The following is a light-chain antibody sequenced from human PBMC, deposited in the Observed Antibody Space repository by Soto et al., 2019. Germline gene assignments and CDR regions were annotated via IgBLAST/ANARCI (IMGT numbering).Light chain of an antibody. CDR3: QQYRDSLGT. J-gene: IGKJ1*01. V-gene: IGKV3-20*01. Sequence: EIVLTQSPGTLSLSPRERATLSCRASQSVISTYLAWYQQKPGQAPRLLIYGASSRATGIPDRFSGSGSGTDFTLTISRLEPEDFAVYYCQQYRDSLGTFGQGTKVDIK. CDR1: QSVISTY. CDR2: GAS.